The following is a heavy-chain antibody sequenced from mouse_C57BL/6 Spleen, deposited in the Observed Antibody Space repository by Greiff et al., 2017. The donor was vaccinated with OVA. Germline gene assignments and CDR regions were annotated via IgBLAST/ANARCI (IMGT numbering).Heavy chain of an antibody. V-gene: IGHV7-3*01. J-gene: IGHJ4*01. CDR3: ARRAQLGRAMDY. Sequence: EVKLEESGGGLVQPGGSLSLSCAASGFTFTDYYMSWVRQPPGKALEWLGFIRNKANGYTTEYSASVKGRFTISRDNSQSILYLQMNALRAEDSATYYCARRAQLGRAMDYWGQGTSVTVSS. CDR2: IRNKANGYTT. D-gene: IGHD4-1*02. CDR1: GFTFTDYY.